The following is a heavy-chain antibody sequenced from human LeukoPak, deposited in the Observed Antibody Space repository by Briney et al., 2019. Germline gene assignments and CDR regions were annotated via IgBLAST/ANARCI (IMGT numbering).Heavy chain of an antibody. CDR2: INWNGVST. V-gene: IGHV3-20*04. J-gene: IGHJ4*02. D-gene: IGHD2-2*02. CDR3: ATLDCSSTSCYSG. CDR1: GFTFGDYG. Sequence: GGSLRLSCAASGFTFGDYGMSWVRQAPGKGPECVSGINWNGVSTGYADSGKRRFTISRDNAKNSLYLQMNSLRSEATSFYYSATLDCSSTSCYSGWGQGTLLTVSS.